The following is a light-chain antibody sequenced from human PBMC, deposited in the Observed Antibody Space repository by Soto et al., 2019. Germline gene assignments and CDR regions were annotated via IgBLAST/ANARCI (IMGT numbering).Light chain of an antibody. CDR3: SSYGGSNTVV. V-gene: IGLV2-8*01. J-gene: IGLJ2*01. CDR2: EVS. Sequence: QSVLTQPPSASGSPGQSVTISCTGSGSDVGGYNYVSWYQQHPGKAPKLMIYEVSKRPSGVPDRLSGSKSGNTASLTVSGIQAEDEADYYCSSYGGSNTVVFGGATKVTVL. CDR1: GSDVGGYNY.